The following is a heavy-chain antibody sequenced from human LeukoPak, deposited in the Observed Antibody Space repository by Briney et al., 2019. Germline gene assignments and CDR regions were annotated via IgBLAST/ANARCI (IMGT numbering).Heavy chain of an antibody. J-gene: IGHJ4*02. CDR1: GGSISSYY. CDR3: ARAMTTVTPFDY. Sequence: SETLSLTCTVSGGSISSYYWSWIRQPPGKGLEWIGYIYYSGSTNYNPSLKSRVTISVDTSKNQLSLKLSSVTAADTAVYYCARAMTTVTPFDYWGQGTLVTVSS. V-gene: IGHV4-59*01. CDR2: IYYSGST. D-gene: IGHD4-17*01.